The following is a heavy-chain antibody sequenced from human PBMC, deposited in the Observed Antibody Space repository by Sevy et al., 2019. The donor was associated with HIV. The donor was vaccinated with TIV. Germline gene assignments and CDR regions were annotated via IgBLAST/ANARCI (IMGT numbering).Heavy chain of an antibody. V-gene: IGHV3-9*01. D-gene: IGHD2-21*01. Sequence: GGSLRLSCAASGFSFNDHAMHWVRQVPGKGLEWVSGVSWNSRNIGYGDSVKGQFTISRDNANHFLYLEMNSLRPEDTAFYYCAKDINRGCDGVNCYPYYYYFYGLDVWGQGTTVTVSS. CDR3: AKDINRGCDGVNCYPYYYYFYGLDV. J-gene: IGHJ6*02. CDR1: GFSFNDHA. CDR2: VSWNSRNI.